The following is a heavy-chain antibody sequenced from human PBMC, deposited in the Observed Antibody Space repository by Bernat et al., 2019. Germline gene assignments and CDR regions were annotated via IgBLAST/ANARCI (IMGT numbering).Heavy chain of an antibody. CDR1: GFTFSSYG. CDR3: ARDLVDTAMVGKSYYYYGMDV. Sequence: QVQLVESGGGMVQPGRSLRLSCVASGFTFSSYGMHWVRQAPGKGLDWVAVISYDGSNKYYADSVKGRFTISRDNSKNTLYLQMNSLRAEDTAVYYCARDLVDTAMVGKSYYYYGMDVWGQGTTVTVSS. V-gene: IGHV3-30*03. J-gene: IGHJ6*02. D-gene: IGHD5-18*01. CDR2: ISYDGSNK.